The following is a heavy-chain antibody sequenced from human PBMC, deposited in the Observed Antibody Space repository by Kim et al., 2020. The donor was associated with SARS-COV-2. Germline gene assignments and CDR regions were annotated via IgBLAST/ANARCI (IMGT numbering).Heavy chain of an antibody. CDR3: ARALGPGRADRVNWFDP. V-gene: IGHV4-34*01. Sequence: SETLSLTCAVYGGSFSGYYWSWIRQPPGKGLEWIGEINHSGSTNYNPSLKSRVTISVDTSKNQFSLKLSSVTAADTAVYYCARALGPGRADRVNWFDPWGQGTLVTVSS. D-gene: IGHD5-12*01. CDR2: INHSGST. CDR1: GGSFSGYY. J-gene: IGHJ5*02.